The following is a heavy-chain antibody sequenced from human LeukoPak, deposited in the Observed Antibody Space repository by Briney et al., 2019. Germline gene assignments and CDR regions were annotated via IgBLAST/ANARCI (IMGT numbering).Heavy chain of an antibody. D-gene: IGHD3-3*01. V-gene: IGHV2-5*01. CDR3: ARIYYDFWSGYYIDY. J-gene: IGHJ4*02. CDR2: IYWNDDK. Sequence: SGPTLVNPTQTLTLTCTFSGFSLSTSGVGVGWIRQPPGKALEWLALIYWNDDKRYSPSLKGRLTITKDTSNNQVVLTMTNMDPVDTATYYCARIYYDFWSGYYIDYWGQGTLVTVSS. CDR1: GFSLSTSGVG.